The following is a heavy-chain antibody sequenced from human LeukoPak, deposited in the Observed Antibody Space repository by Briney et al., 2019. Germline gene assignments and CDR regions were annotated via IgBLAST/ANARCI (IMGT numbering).Heavy chain of an antibody. CDR3: ATGIQLWDTFDY. CDR2: FDPEDGET. Sequence: ASVKVSCKVSGYTLTELSMHWVRQAPGKGLEWMGGFDPEDGETIYAQKFQGRVTMTEDTSTDTAYMERSSLRSEDTAVYYCATGIQLWDTFDYWGQGTLVTVSS. J-gene: IGHJ4*02. D-gene: IGHD5-18*01. CDR1: GYTLTELS. V-gene: IGHV1-24*01.